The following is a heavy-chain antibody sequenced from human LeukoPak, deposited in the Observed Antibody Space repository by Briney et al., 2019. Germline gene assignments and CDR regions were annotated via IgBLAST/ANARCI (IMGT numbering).Heavy chain of an antibody. CDR3: ARAFQGGAFDI. D-gene: IGHD3-3*02. J-gene: IGHJ3*02. Sequence: GGTLRLSCAASGFTFSSYGMSWVRQAPGKGLEWVSAISGSGGSTYYADSVKGRFTISRDNSKNMLYLQMNSLRAEDTAVYYCARAFQGGAFDIWGQGTMVTVSS. V-gene: IGHV3-23*01. CDR2: ISGSGGST. CDR1: GFTFSSYG.